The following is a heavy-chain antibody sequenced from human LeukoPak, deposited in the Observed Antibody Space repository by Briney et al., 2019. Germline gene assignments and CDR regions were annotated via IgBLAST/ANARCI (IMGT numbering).Heavy chain of an antibody. D-gene: IGHD1-7*01. V-gene: IGHV3-21*01. CDR1: GFSFSTYS. CDR2: INSRSNYI. Sequence: TGGSLRLSCAASGFSFSTYSMDWVRQAPNKGLEWVSSINSRSNYIYYADSVKGRFTISRDNAKNSLYLQMNSLRVEDTAVYYCARDAGITGTTEFDYWGQGILVTVSS. J-gene: IGHJ4*02. CDR3: ARDAGITGTTEFDY.